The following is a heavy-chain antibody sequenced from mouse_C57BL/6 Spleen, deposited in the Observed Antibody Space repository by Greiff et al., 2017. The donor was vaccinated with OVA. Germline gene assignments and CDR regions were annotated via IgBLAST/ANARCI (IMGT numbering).Heavy chain of an antibody. CDR3: ARVSAAVDD. CDR1: GYTFTDYY. J-gene: IGHJ2*01. Sequence: VQLQQSGPELVKPGASVKISCKASGYTFTDYYMNWVKQSHGKSLEWIGDINPNNGGTSYNQKFKGKATLTVDKSSSTAYMELRSLTSEDSAVYYCARVSAAVDDWGKGTTLTVSS. CDR2: INPNNGGT. V-gene: IGHV1-26*01.